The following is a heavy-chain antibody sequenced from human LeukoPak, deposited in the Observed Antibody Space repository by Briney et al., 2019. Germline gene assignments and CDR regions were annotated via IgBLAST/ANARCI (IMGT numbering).Heavy chain of an antibody. CDR3: ARTGYSSGWYNY. J-gene: IGHJ4*02. CDR1: GGSISSSTYY. Sequence: SETLSLTCIVSGGSISSSTYYWGWIRQPPGKGLEWIGSIYYSGSTYYNPSLKSRVTISVDTSKNQYSLKLSSVTAADTAVYYCARTGYSSGWYNYWGQGTLVTVS. D-gene: IGHD6-19*01. V-gene: IGHV4-39*01. CDR2: IYYSGST.